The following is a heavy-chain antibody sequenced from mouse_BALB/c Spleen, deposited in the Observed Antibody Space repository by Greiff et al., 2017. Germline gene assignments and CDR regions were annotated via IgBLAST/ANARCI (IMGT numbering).Heavy chain of an antibody. CDR1: GFTFTDYY. D-gene: IGHD1-1*01. CDR2: IRNKANGYTT. V-gene: IGHV7-3*02. J-gene: IGHJ1*01. CDR3: ARDFPLGYGSSYWYFDV. Sequence: EVKLVESGGGLVQPGGSLRLSCATSGFTFTDYYMSWVRQPPGKALEWLGFIRNKANGYTTEYSASVKGRFTISRDNSQSILYLQMNTLRAEDSATYYCARDFPLGYGSSYWYFDVWGAGTTVTVSS.